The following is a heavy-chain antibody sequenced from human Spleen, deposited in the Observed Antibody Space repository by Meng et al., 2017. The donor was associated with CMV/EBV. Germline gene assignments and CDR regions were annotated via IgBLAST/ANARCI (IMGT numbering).Heavy chain of an antibody. CDR1: GFTFSSYA. J-gene: IGHJ4*02. CDR3: AREPTYGSGSYSLDY. V-gene: IGHV3-23*01. Sequence: GGSLRLSCAASGFTFSSYAMSWVRQAPGKGLEWVSAISGSGGGTYYADSVKGRFTISRDNAKNSLYLQMNSLRAEDTAVYYCAREPTYGSGSYSLDYWGQGTLVTVSS. D-gene: IGHD3-10*01. CDR2: ISGSGGGT.